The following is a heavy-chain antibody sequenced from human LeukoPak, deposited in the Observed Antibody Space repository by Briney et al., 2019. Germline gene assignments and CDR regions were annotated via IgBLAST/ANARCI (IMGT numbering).Heavy chain of an antibody. Sequence: PGGSLRLSCAASGFTFSSCAMSWVRQAPGKGLEWVSAISTSGGRTFYADSVKGRFTISRDNSKNTLYLQMNSLRAEDTAVYYCAKVYSAGWYPGYFDYWGQGTLVTVSS. CDR2: ISTSGGRT. D-gene: IGHD6-19*01. V-gene: IGHV3-23*01. J-gene: IGHJ4*02. CDR3: AKVYSAGWYPGYFDY. CDR1: GFTFSSCA.